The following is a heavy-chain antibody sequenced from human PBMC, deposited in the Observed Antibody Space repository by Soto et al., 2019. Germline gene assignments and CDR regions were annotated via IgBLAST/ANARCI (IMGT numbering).Heavy chain of an antibody. CDR3: AKSSARIAVAPCGT. CDR2: ISYDENNK. CDR1: GFTLSSYG. Sequence: PAVPLRLCCQASGFTLSSYGMHWVRQAPGKGLEWVAKISYDENNKCYSASVKDRFTISSDNTKNTLYLQKNSLSADDTAVYYCAKSSARIAVAPCGTWGQGTLVTVSS. V-gene: IGHV3-30*18. J-gene: IGHJ4*02. D-gene: IGHD6-19*01.